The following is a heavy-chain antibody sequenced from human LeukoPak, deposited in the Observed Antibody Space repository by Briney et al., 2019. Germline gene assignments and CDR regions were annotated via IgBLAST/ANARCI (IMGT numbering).Heavy chain of an antibody. J-gene: IGHJ6*03. CDR3: AKDPPEDRWYRAYYYYYMDV. D-gene: IGHD6-13*01. V-gene: IGHV3-23*01. Sequence: GGSLRLSCAASGFTFRSYGMHWVRQAPGKGLEWVSAISGSGGSTYYADSVKGRFTISRDNSKNTLYLQMNSLRAEDTAVYYCAKDPPEDRWYRAYYYYYMDVWGKGTTVTISS. CDR2: ISGSGGST. CDR1: GFTFRSYG.